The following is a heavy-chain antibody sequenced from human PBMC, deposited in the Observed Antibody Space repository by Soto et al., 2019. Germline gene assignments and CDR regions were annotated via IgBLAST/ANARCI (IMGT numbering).Heavy chain of an antibody. V-gene: IGHV1-3*01. Sequence: ASLKVSCKTSGYTFTSYAMHCVRHTPGQRLELIGWINAGNGNTKYSQKFQGRVTITRDTSASTAYMELSSLRSEDTAVYYCAREGELGYCSSTSCRHDAFDIWGQGTMVTVSS. J-gene: IGHJ3*02. CDR2: INAGNGNT. D-gene: IGHD2-2*01. CDR1: GYTFTSYA. CDR3: AREGELGYCSSTSCRHDAFDI.